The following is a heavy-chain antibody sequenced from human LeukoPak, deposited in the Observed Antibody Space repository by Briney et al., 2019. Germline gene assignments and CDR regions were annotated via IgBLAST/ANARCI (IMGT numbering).Heavy chain of an antibody. D-gene: IGHD2-2*01. Sequence: PGGSLRLSCAASGFTFRSYTMNWVRQAPGKGLEWVSSISSSSSSIYYADSVKCRFTISRDNAKKSLYLQMNSLRAEDTAMYYCARGFCTSTSCYGSYWGQGTLVTVSS. V-gene: IGHV3-21*01. CDR1: GFTFRSYT. CDR2: ISSSSSSI. J-gene: IGHJ4*02. CDR3: ARGFCTSTSCYGSY.